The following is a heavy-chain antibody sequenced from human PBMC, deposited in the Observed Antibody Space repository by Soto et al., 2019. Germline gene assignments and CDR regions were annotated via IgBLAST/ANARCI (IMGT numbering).Heavy chain of an antibody. J-gene: IGHJ6*03. D-gene: IGHD3-16*01. Sequence: GASVKVSCKASGYTFTGYYMHWVRQAPGQGLERMGWINPNSGGTNYAQKFQGWVTMTRDTSISTAYMELSRLRSDDTAVYYCATVYTAAWSTHNYYYMDVWGKGTTVTVSS. V-gene: IGHV1-2*04. CDR1: GYTFTGYY. CDR2: INPNSGGT. CDR3: ATVYTAAWSTHNYYYMDV.